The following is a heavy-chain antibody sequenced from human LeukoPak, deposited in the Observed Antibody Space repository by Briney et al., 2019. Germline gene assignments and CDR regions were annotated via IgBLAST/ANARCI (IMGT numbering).Heavy chain of an antibody. D-gene: IGHD1-26*01. CDR3: AISELYYMDV. J-gene: IGHJ6*03. CDR1: SGSISSYY. V-gene: IGHV4-59*12. CDR2: IVNSGST. Sequence: PSETLSLTCTVSSGSISSYYWSWIRQPPEKGLEWIGYIVNSGSTTYNPSLKSRVTISVDTSKNQFSLKLSSVTAADTAVYYCAISELYYMDVWGKGTTVTVSS.